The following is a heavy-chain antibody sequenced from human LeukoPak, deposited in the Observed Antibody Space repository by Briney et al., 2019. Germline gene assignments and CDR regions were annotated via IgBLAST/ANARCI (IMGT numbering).Heavy chain of an antibody. D-gene: IGHD4-17*01. CDR2: ISSSSSTI. CDR1: GFTFSSYS. Sequence: PGGSLRLSCAASGFTFSSYSMNWVRQAPGKGLEWVSYISSSSSTIYYADSVKGRFTISRDSAKNSLYLQMNSLRAEDTAVYYCARSDYGDYLTGQNWFDPWGQGTLVTVSS. V-gene: IGHV3-48*04. J-gene: IGHJ5*02. CDR3: ARSDYGDYLTGQNWFDP.